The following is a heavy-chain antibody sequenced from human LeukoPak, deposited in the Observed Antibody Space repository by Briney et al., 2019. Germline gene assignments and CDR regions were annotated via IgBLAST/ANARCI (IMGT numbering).Heavy chain of an antibody. J-gene: IGHJ3*02. CDR1: GFTFSSYE. Sequence: GGTLRLSCAASGFTFSSYEMNWVRQAPGKGLEWLSYISSSATTIYYADSVKGRFTISRDNAKNSLYLHMNTLRAEDTAVYYCARIFSSGPTGHAFDIWGQGTMVTVSS. D-gene: IGHD3-22*01. V-gene: IGHV3-48*03. CDR3: ARIFSSGPTGHAFDI. CDR2: ISSSATTI.